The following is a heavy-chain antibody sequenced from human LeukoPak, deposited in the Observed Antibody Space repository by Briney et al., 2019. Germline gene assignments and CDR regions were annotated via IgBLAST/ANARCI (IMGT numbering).Heavy chain of an antibody. CDR2: INPNTGGT. CDR1: EFTFTGHY. Sequence: ASVKVSCKTSEFTFTGHYIHWVRQAPGQGLEWMGWINPNTGGTNYAQKLQGRVTMTTDTSTSTAYMELRSLRSDDTAVYYCARKEAVAGTAEYFQHWGQGTLVTVSS. D-gene: IGHD6-19*01. CDR3: ARKEAVAGTAEYFQH. J-gene: IGHJ1*01. V-gene: IGHV1-2*02.